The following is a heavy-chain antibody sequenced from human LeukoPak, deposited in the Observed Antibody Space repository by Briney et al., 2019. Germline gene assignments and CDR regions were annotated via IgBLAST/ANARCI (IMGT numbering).Heavy chain of an antibody. J-gene: IGHJ5*02. CDR2: ISGAGHGT. V-gene: IGHV3-23*01. CDR3: AKDALGATGFFDP. Sequence: GGSLRLFCAASTLRFSSYAMNWVRQAPGKGLEWVSAISGAGHGTYYADSVKGRLTISRDNSKNTLYLQMNSLRAGDTAIYYCAKDALGATGFFDPWGHGTLVTVYS. CDR1: TLRFSSYA. D-gene: IGHD1-26*01.